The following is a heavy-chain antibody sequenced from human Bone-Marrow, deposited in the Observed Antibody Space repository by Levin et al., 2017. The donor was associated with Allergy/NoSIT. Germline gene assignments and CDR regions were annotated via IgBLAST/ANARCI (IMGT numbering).Heavy chain of an antibody. J-gene: IGHJ4*02. D-gene: IGHD5-18*01. CDR2: IYSSGKT. CDR1: GFTISSNY. V-gene: IGHV3-53*01. Sequence: PGGSLRLSCAVSGFTISSNYMSWVRQAPGKGLEWVSIIYSSGKTDDADSVKGRFTISRDSFINTLYLQMTSLRAEDTAMYYCVRGYKYGLADFWGQGTPVTVSS. CDR3: VRGYKYGLADF.